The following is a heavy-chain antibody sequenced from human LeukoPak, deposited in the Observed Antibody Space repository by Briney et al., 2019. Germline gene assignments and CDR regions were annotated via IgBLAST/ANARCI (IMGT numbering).Heavy chain of an antibody. D-gene: IGHD6-13*01. V-gene: IGHV1-2*02. CDR2: INPNSGGT. Sequence: ASVKVSCKASGYTFTGYYMHWVRQAPGQGLEWMGWINPNSGGTNYAQKFQERVTMTRDTSISTAYMELSRLRSDDTAVYYCARGPRIAIAAAMATWFDPWGQGTLVTVSS. J-gene: IGHJ5*02. CDR1: GYTFTGYY. CDR3: ARGPRIAIAAAMATWFDP.